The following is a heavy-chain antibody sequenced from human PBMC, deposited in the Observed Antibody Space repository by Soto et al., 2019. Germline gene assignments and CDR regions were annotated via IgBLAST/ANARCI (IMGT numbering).Heavy chain of an antibody. Sequence: PSETLSLTCSISGGSISGYHWNWIRQPPGQGVEWIGYFHNSGNPKYSSSLKSRVTISVDMSEKQSSLILTSVTAADTAVYYCARLIGERDILTGYYKGAFDIWGQGTMVT. CDR1: GGSISGYH. D-gene: IGHD3-9*01. J-gene: IGHJ3*02. V-gene: IGHV4-59*01. CDR2: FHNSGNP. CDR3: ARLIGERDILTGYYKGAFDI.